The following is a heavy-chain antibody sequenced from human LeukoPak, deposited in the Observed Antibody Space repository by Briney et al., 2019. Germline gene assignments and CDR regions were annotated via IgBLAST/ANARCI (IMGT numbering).Heavy chain of an antibody. D-gene: IGHD6-19*01. J-gene: IGHJ4*02. CDR1: GFTFSSYW. V-gene: IGHV3-74*01. CDR2: INSDGSST. Sequence: GGSLRLSCAASGFTFSSYWMHWVRQAPGKGLVWVSRINSDGSSTSYADSVKGRFTISRDNAKNTLYLQMNSLRAEDTAVYFCARGSGWLYYSDYWGLGTLATVSS. CDR3: ARGSGWLYYSDY.